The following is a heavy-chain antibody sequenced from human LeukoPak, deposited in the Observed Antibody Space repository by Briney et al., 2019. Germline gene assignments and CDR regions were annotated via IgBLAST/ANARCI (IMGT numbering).Heavy chain of an antibody. CDR2: IYTSGNI. CDR1: GFTVSSVH. D-gene: IGHD1-26*01. V-gene: IGHV3-53*01. CDR3: AREGPTGSLDS. Sequence: GGSLRLSCAASGFTVSSVHMHWVRQAPGKGLEWVSGIYTSGNIYYVDSVRGRFTISRDNSNNTVSLQMDTIRVEDTAVYYCAREGPTGSLDSWGQGTLVTVSS. J-gene: IGHJ4*02.